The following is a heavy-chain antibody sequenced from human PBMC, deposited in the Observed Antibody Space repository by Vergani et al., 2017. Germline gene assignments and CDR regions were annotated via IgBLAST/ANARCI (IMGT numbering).Heavy chain of an antibody. D-gene: IGHD2-8*02. V-gene: IGHV5-10-1*03. J-gene: IGHJ3*02. CDR2: IDPSDSYT. CDR1: GYSFTSYW. Sequence: EVQLVPSGAEVNKPGESLWISCKGSGYSFTSYWISWVRQMPGKGLEWMGRIDPSDSYTNYSPSFQGHVTISADKSISTAYLQWSSLEASDTAMYYCARGVVYAIYAFDIWGQGTMVTVSS. CDR3: ARGVVYAIYAFDI.